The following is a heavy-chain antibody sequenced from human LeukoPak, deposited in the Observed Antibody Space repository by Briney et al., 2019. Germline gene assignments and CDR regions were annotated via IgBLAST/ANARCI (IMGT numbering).Heavy chain of an antibody. Sequence: GGSLRLSCAASGFTFSNYLMTWVRQAPGKGLEWVANIKQDGSEKSFVDSANGRFTISRDNAKNSLYLRMNSLRVEDTAVYYCARLRQLLGYSYYYYMDVWGKGTTVTVSS. J-gene: IGHJ6*03. V-gene: IGHV3-7*01. CDR2: IKQDGSEK. D-gene: IGHD6-13*01. CDR1: GFTFSNYL. CDR3: ARLRQLLGYSYYYYMDV.